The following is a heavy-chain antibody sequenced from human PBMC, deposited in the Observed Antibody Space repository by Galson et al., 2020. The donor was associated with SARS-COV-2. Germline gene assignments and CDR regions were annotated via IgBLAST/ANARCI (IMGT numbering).Heavy chain of an antibody. CDR3: AKVIQRYYYDTRGYADYFDY. Sequence: GESLKISCAASGFTFRNYAMYWVRQAPGKGLEWVSIISGDGANTDYADSVKGRFTISRDYSRNSLYLQMNTLRAEDTAVYFCAKVIQRYYYDTRGYADYFDYWGQGTLVTVSS. CDR1: GFTFRNYA. CDR2: ISGDGANT. J-gene: IGHJ4*02. V-gene: IGHV3-23*01. D-gene: IGHD3-22*01.